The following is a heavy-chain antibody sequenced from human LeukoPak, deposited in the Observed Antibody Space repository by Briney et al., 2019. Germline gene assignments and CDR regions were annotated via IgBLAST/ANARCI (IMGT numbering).Heavy chain of an antibody. CDR1: GGSFSGYY. D-gene: IGHD5-24*01. CDR3: AKVDPEMATISF. CDR2: ISGSGGST. Sequence: ETLSLTCAVYGGSFSGYYWSWIRQPPGKGLEWVSAISGSGGSTYYADSVKGRFTISRDNSKNTLYLQMNSLRAEDTAVYYCAKVDPEMATISFWGQGTLVTVSS. J-gene: IGHJ4*02. V-gene: IGHV3-23*01.